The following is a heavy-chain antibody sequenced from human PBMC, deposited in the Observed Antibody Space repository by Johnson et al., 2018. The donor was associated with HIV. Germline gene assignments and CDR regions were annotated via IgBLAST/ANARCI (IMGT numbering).Heavy chain of an antibody. CDR1: GFTFDDYG. CDR2: INWNGGST. J-gene: IGHJ3*02. D-gene: IGHD3-22*01. V-gene: IGHV3-20*04. CDR3: ARVRGITMIVVVKSYDAFDI. Sequence: VQLVESGGGVVRPGGSLRLSCAASGFTFDDYGMSWVRQAPGKGLEWVSGINWNGGSTGYADSVKGRVAISRDNAKNSLYLQMNSLRVEDTALYYCARVRGITMIVVVKSYDAFDIWGQGTMVTVSS.